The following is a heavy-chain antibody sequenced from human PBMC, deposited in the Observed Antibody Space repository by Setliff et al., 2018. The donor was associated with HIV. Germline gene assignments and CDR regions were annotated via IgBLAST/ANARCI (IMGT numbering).Heavy chain of an antibody. J-gene: IGHJ5*02. CDR1: GYTFNGYY. Sequence: ASVKVSCKASGYTFNGYYIHWLRQAPGQGLEWMGWSNPKSGGANYAQKFQGRVTMTRDTSISTGYMELTRLRSDDTAVYYCARVVGADNWFDPWGQGTLVTVSS. V-gene: IGHV1-2*02. D-gene: IGHD1-26*01. CDR3: ARVVGADNWFDP. CDR2: SNPKSGGA.